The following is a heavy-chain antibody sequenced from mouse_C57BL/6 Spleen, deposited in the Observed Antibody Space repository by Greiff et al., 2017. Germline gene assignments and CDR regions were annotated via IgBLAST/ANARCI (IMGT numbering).Heavy chain of an antibody. V-gene: IGHV1-76*01. D-gene: IGHD1-2*01. J-gene: IGHJ4*01. CDR2: INPGSGNT. Sequence: QVQLQQSGAELVRPGASVKLSCKASGYTFTDYYINWVKQRPGQGLEWIASINPGSGNTYYNEKFKGKATLTAEKSSSTAYMQLSSLTSEDSAVYFCASSLHYSHGHYAMDYWGQGTSVTVSS. CDR1: GYTFTDYY. CDR3: ASSLHYSHGHYAMDY.